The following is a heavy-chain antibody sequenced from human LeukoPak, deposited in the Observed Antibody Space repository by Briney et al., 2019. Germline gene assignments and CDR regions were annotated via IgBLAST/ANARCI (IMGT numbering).Heavy chain of an antibody. CDR2: ISYDGSNK. V-gene: IGHV3-30*18. CDR1: GFTFSSYG. CDR3: AKVVGGNSDY. J-gene: IGHJ4*02. Sequence: GGSLRLSCAASGFTFSSYGMHWVRQAPGKGLEWVAVISYDGSNKYYADSVKGRFTISRDNSKNTLYLQMNSLRVEDTAVYYCAKVVGGNSDYWGQGTLVTVSS. D-gene: IGHD4-23*01.